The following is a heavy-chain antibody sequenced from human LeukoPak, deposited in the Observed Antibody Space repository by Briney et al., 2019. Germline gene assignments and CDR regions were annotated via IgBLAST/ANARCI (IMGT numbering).Heavy chain of an antibody. J-gene: IGHJ4*02. CDR3: ARRTVTKKNDY. Sequence: PSETLSLTCTVSGGSISSSSYYWGWIRQPPGTGLEWIGEINHSGSTNYNPSLKSRVTISVDTSKNQFSLKLSSVTAADTAVYYCARRTVTKKNDYWGQGTLVTVSS. CDR1: GGSISSSSYY. V-gene: IGHV4-39*07. CDR2: INHSGST. D-gene: IGHD4-11*01.